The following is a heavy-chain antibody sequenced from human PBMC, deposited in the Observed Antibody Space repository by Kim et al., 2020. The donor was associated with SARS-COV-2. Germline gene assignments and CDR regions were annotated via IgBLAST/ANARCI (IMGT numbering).Heavy chain of an antibody. CDR3: ARDMLVGKGYSGYDFPGVGMDV. J-gene: IGHJ6*02. V-gene: IGHV3-21*01. CDR2: ISSSSSYI. Sequence: GGSLRLSCAASGFTFSSYSMNWVRQAPGKGLEWVSSISSSSSYIYYADSVKGRFTISRDNAKNSLYLQMNSLRAEDTAVYYCARDMLVGKGYSGYDFPGVGMDVWGQGTTVTVSS. CDR1: GFTFSSYS. D-gene: IGHD5-12*01.